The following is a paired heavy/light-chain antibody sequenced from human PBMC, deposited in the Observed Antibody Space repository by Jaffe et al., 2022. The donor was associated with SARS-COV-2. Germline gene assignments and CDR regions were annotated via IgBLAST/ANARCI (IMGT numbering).Light chain of an antibody. CDR2: DAS. J-gene: IGKJ2*01. V-gene: IGKV3-11*01. CDR3: QQRSNWPYT. Sequence: EIVLTQSPATLSLSPGERATLSCRASQSVSSYLAWYQQNPGQAPRLLVYDASNRATGIPDRFSGSGSGTDFTLTINSLEPEDFAVYYCQQRSNWPYTFGQGTKLEIK. CDR1: QSVSSY.
Heavy chain of an antibody. D-gene: IGHD2-21*02. CDR3: ARDRGVTGYYYYGMDV. CDR2: IHYSEGS. Sequence: QVQLQESGPGLVKPSETLSLTCTVSGGSISSYYWSWIRQPPGKGLEWIGYIHYSEGSYYNPSLKSRVTISVDTSKNQFSLKLNSVTAADTAVYYCARDRGVTGYYYYGMDVWGQGTTVTVSS. V-gene: IGHV4-59*01. CDR1: GGSISSYY. J-gene: IGHJ6*02.